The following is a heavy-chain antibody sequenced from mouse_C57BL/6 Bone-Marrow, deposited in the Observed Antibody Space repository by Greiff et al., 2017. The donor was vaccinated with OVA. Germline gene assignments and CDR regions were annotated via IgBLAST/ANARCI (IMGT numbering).Heavy chain of an antibody. CDR3: TTNYYGSKGGYYFDY. V-gene: IGHV14-1*01. D-gene: IGHD1-1*01. J-gene: IGHJ2*01. CDR1: GFNIKDYY. CDR2: IDPEDGDT. Sequence: DVKLVESGAELVRPGASVKLSCTASGFNIKDYYMHWVKQRPEQGLEWIGRIDPEDGDTEYAPKFQGKATMAADTSSNTAYLQLSSLTSEDTAVYYCTTNYYGSKGGYYFDYWGQGTTLTVSS.